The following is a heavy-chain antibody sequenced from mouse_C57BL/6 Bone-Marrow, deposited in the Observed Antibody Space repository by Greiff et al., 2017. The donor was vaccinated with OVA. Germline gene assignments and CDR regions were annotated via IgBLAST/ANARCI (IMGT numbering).Heavy chain of an antibody. CDR2: ISSGSSTI. CDR3: AGTYYSNYVWYFDV. CDR1: GFTFSDYG. Sequence: EVQLVESRGGLVKPGGSLKLSCAASGFTFSDYGMHWVRQAPEKGLEWVAYISSGSSTIYYADTVKGRFTISRDNAKNTLFLQMTSLRSEDTAMYYCAGTYYSNYVWYFDVWGTGTTVTVSS. J-gene: IGHJ1*03. V-gene: IGHV5-17*01. D-gene: IGHD2-5*01.